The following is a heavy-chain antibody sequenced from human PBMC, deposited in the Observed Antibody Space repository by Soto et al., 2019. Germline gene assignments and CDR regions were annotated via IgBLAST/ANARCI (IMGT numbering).Heavy chain of an antibody. CDR1: GGSISSSSYY. CDR2: IYYSGST. D-gene: IGHD6-19*01. V-gene: IGHV4-39*01. Sequence: QLQLQESGPGLVKPSETLSLTCTVSGGSISSSSYYWGWIRQPPGKGLEWIGSIYYSGSTYYNPSLKSRVTISVDTSKNQFSLKLSSVTAADTAVYYCARRSVAGNHDAFDIWGQGTMVTVSS. J-gene: IGHJ3*02. CDR3: ARRSVAGNHDAFDI.